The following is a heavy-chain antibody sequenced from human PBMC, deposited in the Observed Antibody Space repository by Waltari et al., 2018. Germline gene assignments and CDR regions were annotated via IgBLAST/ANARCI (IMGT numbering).Heavy chain of an antibody. CDR1: GGSISNDY. Sequence: QVQLQESGPGLVRPSETLSLTCTVSGGSISNDYWSWIRQPAGKGLEWIGRIDGGGSTNYSPSLASRVTMAVDTSKSQFSLQLRSVTAADTAVYYCARNLLRSYGLIDYWGQGTLATVSS. V-gene: IGHV4-4*07. CDR2: IDGGGST. J-gene: IGHJ4*02. D-gene: IGHD3-10*01. CDR3: ARNLLRSYGLIDY.